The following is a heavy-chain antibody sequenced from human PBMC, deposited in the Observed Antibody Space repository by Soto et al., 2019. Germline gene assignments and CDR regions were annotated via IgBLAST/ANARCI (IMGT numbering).Heavy chain of an antibody. CDR3: ARGEIEYSSSWFEHPISNNWFDP. V-gene: IGHV4-61*01. CDR2: IYYSGST. D-gene: IGHD6-6*01. J-gene: IGHJ5*02. Sequence: SETLSLTCTVSGGSVSSGSYYWSWIRQPPGKGLEWIGYIYYSGSTNYNPSLKSRVTISVDTSKNQFSLKLSSVTAADTAVYYCARGEIEYSSSWFEHPISNNWFDPWGQGTLVTVS. CDR1: GGSVSSGSYY.